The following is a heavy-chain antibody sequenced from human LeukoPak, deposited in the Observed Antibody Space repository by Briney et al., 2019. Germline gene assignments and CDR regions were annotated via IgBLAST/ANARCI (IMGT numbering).Heavy chain of an antibody. CDR3: AREGDCSSNSSYFWRGYYHYGMDV. D-gene: IGHD2-2*01. CDR2: IIPIFGTA. Sequence: GSSVRASSRSSGATFISYAISWVRQAPGQGLEWMGGIIPIFGTANYAQKFKGIVTITADESTSTAYMELSIRRSEDTAVYYCAREGDCSSNSSYFWRGYYHYGMDVWGQGSTVTDCS. J-gene: IGHJ6*01. V-gene: IGHV1-69*01. CDR1: GATFISYA.